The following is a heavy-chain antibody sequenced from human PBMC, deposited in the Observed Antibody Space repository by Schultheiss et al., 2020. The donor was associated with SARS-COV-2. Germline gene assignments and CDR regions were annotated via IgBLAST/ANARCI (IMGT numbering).Heavy chain of an antibody. CDR2: ISWNSGSI. Sequence: GGSLRLSCAASGFTFSSYAMSWVRQAPGKGLEWVSGISWNSGSISYADSVKGRFTISRDNAKNSLYLQMNSMRAEDTALYYCAKYPPGQQLVYAEYFHHWGQGTLVTVSS. D-gene: IGHD6-13*01. V-gene: IGHV3-9*01. CDR3: AKYPPGQQLVYAEYFHH. CDR1: GFTFSSYA. J-gene: IGHJ1*01.